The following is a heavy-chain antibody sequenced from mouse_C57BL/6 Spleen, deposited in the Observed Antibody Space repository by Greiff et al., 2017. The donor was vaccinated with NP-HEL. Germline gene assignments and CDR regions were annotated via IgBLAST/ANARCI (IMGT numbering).Heavy chain of an antibody. J-gene: IGHJ1*03. D-gene: IGHD1-1*01. CDR1: GFTFSSYA. CDR2: ISSGGDYI. Sequence: MLVESGEGLVKPGGSLKLSCAASGFTFSSYAMSWVRQTPEKRLEWVAYISSGGDYIYYADTVKGRFTISRDNARNTLYLQMSSLKSEDTAMYYCTRGHYYGSSYWYFDVWGTGTTVTVSS. CDR3: TRGHYYGSSYWYFDV. V-gene: IGHV5-9-1*02.